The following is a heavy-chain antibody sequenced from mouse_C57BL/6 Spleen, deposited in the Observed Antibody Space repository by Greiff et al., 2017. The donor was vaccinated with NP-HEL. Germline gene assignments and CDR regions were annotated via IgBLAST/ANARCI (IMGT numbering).Heavy chain of an antibody. D-gene: IGHD1-1*01. V-gene: IGHV1-76*01. CDR2: IYPGSGNT. Sequence: QVQLQQSGAELVRPGASVKLSCKASGYTFTDYYINWVKQRPGQGLEWIARIYPGSGNTYYNEKFKGKATLTAEKSSSTAYMQLSSLTSEDSAVYFCARGPTVAMDYWGQGTSVTVSS. CDR3: ARGPTVAMDY. J-gene: IGHJ4*01. CDR1: GYTFTDYY.